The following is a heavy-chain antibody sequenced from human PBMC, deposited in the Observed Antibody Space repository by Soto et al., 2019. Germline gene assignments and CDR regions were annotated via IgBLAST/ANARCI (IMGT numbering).Heavy chain of an antibody. CDR3: ARASPVVTDV. D-gene: IGHD5-18*01. CDR2: ISYSGST. J-gene: IGHJ6*02. V-gene: IGHV4-30-4*01. Sequence: QVQLQESGPGLVTPSQTLSLTCTVSGGSISSGDYYWSWIRQPPGNGLEWSGYISYSGSTYYNPSLKSRVTIAVDTSKNQFSLMLSSVTAAETAVYYCARASPVVTDVWGQGTTVTVSS. CDR1: GGSISSGDYY.